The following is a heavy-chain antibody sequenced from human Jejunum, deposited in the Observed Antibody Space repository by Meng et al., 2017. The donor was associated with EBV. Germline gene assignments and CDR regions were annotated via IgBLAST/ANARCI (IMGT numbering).Heavy chain of an antibody. CDR1: GGSFNYYY. D-gene: IGHD6-19*01. V-gene: IGHV4-34*12. CDR3: ARKAVPGTFARPKFNY. J-gene: IGHJ4*02. CDR2: IIHSGST. Sequence: VHLQRWGAGLLKPSETLSLTCAVYGGSFNYYYWTWIRQPPGKGLEWIGEIIHSGSTNYDPSLKSRVTISVDRSKNQFSLKLTSVTAADTAVYYCARKAVPGTFARPKFNYWGQGTLVTVSS.